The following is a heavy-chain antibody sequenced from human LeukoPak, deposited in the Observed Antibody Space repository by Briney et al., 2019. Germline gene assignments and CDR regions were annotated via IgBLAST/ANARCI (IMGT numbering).Heavy chain of an antibody. CDR2: INPDGGIT. D-gene: IGHD1-26*01. Sequence: GGSLRLSCAVSGFTFSGYWMHWVRQAAGKGLEWVSRINPDGGITNYADSVKGRFTISRDNAENTVHLQMNSLRGDDTAVYYCVRGAVGTGVWFDPWGQGTLVTVSS. CDR3: VRGAVGTGVWFDP. V-gene: IGHV3-74*01. CDR1: GFTFSGYW. J-gene: IGHJ5*02.